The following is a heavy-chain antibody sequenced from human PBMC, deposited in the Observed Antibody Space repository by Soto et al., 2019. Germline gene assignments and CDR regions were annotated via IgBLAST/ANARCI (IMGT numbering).Heavy chain of an antibody. D-gene: IGHD3-10*01. CDR2: ISAYNGNT. Sequence: ASVKVSCKASGYTFTSYGISWVRQAPGQGLEWMGWISAYNGNTNYAQKLQGRVTMTTDTSTSTAYMELRSLRSDDTAVYYCARDTSRVWFGVLLHFNHYGMDVWGQGTTVSVSS. CDR3: ARDTSRVWFGVLLHFNHYGMDV. V-gene: IGHV1-18*01. J-gene: IGHJ6*02. CDR1: GYTFTSYG.